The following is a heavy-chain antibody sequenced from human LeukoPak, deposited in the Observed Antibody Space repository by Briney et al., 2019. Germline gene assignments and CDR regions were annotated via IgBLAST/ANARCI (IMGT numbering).Heavy chain of an antibody. CDR2: INPNSGGT. V-gene: IGHV1-2*06. D-gene: IGHD3-16*01. Sequence: ASVKVSCKASGYTFTGYYMHWVRQAPGQGLEWMGRINPNSGGTNYAQKFQGRVTMTRDTSISTAYMELSRLRSDDTAVYYCGGGPLARRGTDLDYWGQGTLVTVSS. CDR1: GYTFTGYY. CDR3: GGGPLARRGTDLDY. J-gene: IGHJ4*02.